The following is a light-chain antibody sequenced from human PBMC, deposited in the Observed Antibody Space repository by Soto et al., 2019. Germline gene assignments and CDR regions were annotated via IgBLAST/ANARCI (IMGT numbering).Light chain of an antibody. J-gene: IGKJ2*01. Sequence: EIQMTQSPSFLSASVGDGVTITCRASHNVSTFFHWYQQHPGKAPKFLIYRTSNLQSGVPSRFSGSGSGTDFSLSIRDLQPEDFATYYCQQSFSTLYTFGQGTKLEIK. V-gene: IGKV1-39*01. CDR2: RTS. CDR3: QQSFSTLYT. CDR1: HNVSTF.